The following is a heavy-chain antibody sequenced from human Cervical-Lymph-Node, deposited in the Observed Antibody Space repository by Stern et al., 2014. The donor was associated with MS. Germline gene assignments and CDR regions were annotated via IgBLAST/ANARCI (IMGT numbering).Heavy chain of an antibody. Sequence: QLVQSGAEVKKPGSSVKVSCKASGGTLNNYAVSWVRQAPGQGLEWIGKITPFLGIANYPHKFQGRVTLTAAATTSYMEVSSLRSDDTAVYYCARSPDLYDSSGYYFDWGQGTLVTVSS. V-gene: IGHV1-69*09. J-gene: IGHJ4*02. D-gene: IGHD3-22*01. CDR1: GGTLNNYA. CDR3: ARSPDLYDSSGYYFD. CDR2: ITPFLGIA.